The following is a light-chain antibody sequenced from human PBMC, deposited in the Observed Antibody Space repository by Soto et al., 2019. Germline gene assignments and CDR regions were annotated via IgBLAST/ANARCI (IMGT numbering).Light chain of an antibody. CDR3: QQHGTTPLT. V-gene: IGKV3-20*01. J-gene: IGKJ4*01. CDR2: DAS. Sequence: EIVLTQSPGTLSLSPGERATLSCRASQSISSSLAWYQQKPGQPPRLLIYDASTRATGIPDRFSGSGSGTDFTLIISRLEPEDFAVYYCQQHGTTPLTFGGGTEVEI. CDR1: QSISSS.